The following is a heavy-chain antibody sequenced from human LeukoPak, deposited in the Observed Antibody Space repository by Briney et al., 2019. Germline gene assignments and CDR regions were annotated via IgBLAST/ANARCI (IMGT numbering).Heavy chain of an antibody. CDR2: MNPKSGNT. D-gene: IGHD1-26*01. CDR1: GYTFTNYD. Sequence: ASVKVSCKTSGYTFTNYDINWVRQATGQGLEWMGWMNPKSGNTGSAQRFQGRVTMTRDTSISTAYMELISLRSEGTAVYYCARVWGAIDYWGQRTLVTVSS. V-gene: IGHV1-8*01. CDR3: ARVWGAIDY. J-gene: IGHJ4*02.